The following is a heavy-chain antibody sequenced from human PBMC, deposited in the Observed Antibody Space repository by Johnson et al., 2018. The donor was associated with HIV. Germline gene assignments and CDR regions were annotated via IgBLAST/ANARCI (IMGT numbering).Heavy chain of an antibody. CDR1: GFPFSSFW. V-gene: IGHV3-30*02. CDR2: IRYDGSNK. CDR3: TTDSGIAVAGDACDI. Sequence: QVQLVESGGGVVRPGGSLRLSCVVSGFPFSSFWMHWVRQTPGKGLEWVAFIRYDGSNKYYADSVKGRFTISRDNSKNTLYLQMNSMKTEDTAVYYCTTDSGIAVAGDACDIWGQGTMVTVSS. J-gene: IGHJ3*02. D-gene: IGHD6-19*01.